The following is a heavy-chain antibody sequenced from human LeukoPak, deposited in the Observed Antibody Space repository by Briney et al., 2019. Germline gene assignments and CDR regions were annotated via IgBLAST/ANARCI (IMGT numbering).Heavy chain of an antibody. CDR1: GYTFTSYG. CDR3: ARDMTGTTSDY. J-gene: IGHJ4*02. CDR2: ISAYNGNT. D-gene: IGHD1-7*01. Sequence: GASVKVSCKASGYTFTSYGISWVRQAPGRGVEWMGWISAYNGNTNYAQKLQGRVTMTTDTSTSTAYMELRSLRSDDTAVYYCARDMTGTTSDYWGQGTLVTVSS. V-gene: IGHV1-18*01.